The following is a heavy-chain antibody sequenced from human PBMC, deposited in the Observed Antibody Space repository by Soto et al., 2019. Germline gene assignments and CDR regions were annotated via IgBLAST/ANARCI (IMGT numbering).Heavy chain of an antibody. CDR2: ISSSSSYI. D-gene: IGHD2-15*01. V-gene: IGHV3-21*01. CDR3: ARDTPDDIVVVVAATGSWFDP. Sequence: EVQLVESGGGLVKPGGSLRLSCAASGFTFSSYSMNWVRQAPGKGLEWVSSISSSSSYIYYADSVKGRFTISRDNAKNSLYLQMNSLRGEDTAVYYCARDTPDDIVVVVAATGSWFDPWGQGTLVTVSS. J-gene: IGHJ5*02. CDR1: GFTFSSYS.